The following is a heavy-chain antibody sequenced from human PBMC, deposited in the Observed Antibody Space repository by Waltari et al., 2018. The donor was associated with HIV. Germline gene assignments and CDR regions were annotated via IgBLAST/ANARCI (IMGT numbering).Heavy chain of an antibody. CDR2: IYTSGRT. J-gene: IGHJ3*02. D-gene: IGHD3-22*01. CDR1: GGSISSGSYY. V-gene: IGHV4-61*02. Sequence: QVQLQESGPGLVKPSQTLSLTCTVSGGSISSGSYYWSWIRQPAGKGLEWIGRIYTSGRTNSNPSLKSRVTISVDTSKNQFSLKLSSVTAADTAVYYCARDRNYYYDSSGYFFNAFDIWGQGTMVTVSS. CDR3: ARDRNYYYDSSGYFFNAFDI.